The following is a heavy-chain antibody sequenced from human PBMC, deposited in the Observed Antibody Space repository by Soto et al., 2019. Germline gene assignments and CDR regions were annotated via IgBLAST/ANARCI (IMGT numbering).Heavy chain of an antibody. V-gene: IGHV3-30*18. Sequence: QVQLVESGGGVVQPGRSLRLSCAASGFTFSSYGMHWVRQAPGKGLEWVAVISYDGSNKYYADSVKGRLTISRDNSKNTLYLQINSLRGEDRAVYYCAKDNGSGCVWLRVGDASDIGGKGTRVTVSS. J-gene: IGHJ3*02. CDR1: GFTFSSYG. CDR2: ISYDGSNK. D-gene: IGHD6-19*01. CDR3: AKDNGSGCVWLRVGDASDI.